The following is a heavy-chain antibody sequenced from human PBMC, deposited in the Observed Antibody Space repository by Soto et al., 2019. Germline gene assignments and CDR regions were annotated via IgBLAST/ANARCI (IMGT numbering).Heavy chain of an antibody. CDR3: ARGGYQLLFAFDI. J-gene: IGHJ3*02. D-gene: IGHD2-2*01. CDR1: GFTFSSYW. CDR2: INSDGSST. Sequence: EVQLVESGGGLVQPGGSLRLSCAASGFTFSSYWMHWVRQAPGKGLVWVSRINSDGSSTSYADSVKGGFTISRDNAKNMVFRQMNSQGAEETAVYYCARGGYQLLFAFDIWGQGTMVTVSS. V-gene: IGHV3-74*01.